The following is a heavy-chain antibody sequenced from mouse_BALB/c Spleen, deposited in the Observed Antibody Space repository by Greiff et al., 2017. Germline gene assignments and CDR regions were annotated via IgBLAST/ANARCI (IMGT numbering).Heavy chain of an antibody. CDR3: ASTYGNWDYYAMDY. D-gene: IGHD2-1*01. CDR2: ISSGSSTI. CDR1: GFTFSSFG. J-gene: IGHJ4*01. V-gene: IGHV5-17*02. Sequence: EVKLMESGGGLVQPGGSRKLSCAASGFTFSSFGMHWVRQAPEKGLEWVAYISSGSSTIYYADTVKGRFTISRDNPKNTLFLQMTSLRSEDTAMYYCASTYGNWDYYAMDYWGQGTSVTVSS.